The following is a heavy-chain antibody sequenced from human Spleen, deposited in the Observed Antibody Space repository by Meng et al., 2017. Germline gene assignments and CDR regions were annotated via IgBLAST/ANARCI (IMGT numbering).Heavy chain of an antibody. Sequence: GGSLRLSCAASGFTFSSYEMNWVRQAPGKGLEWVSYISSSGSTIYYADSVMGRFTISRDNAKNSLYLQMNSLRAEDTAVYYCARESRDGYNFSDYWGQGTLVTVSS. CDR1: GFTFSSYE. V-gene: IGHV3-48*03. CDR3: ARESRDGYNFSDY. J-gene: IGHJ4*02. D-gene: IGHD5-24*01. CDR2: ISSSGSTI.